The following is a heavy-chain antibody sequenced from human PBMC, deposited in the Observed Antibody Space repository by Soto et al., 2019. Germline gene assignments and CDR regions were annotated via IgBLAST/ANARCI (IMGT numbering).Heavy chain of an antibody. CDR3: ARGVPNHYGLDV. D-gene: IGHD4-17*01. V-gene: IGHV3-74*01. Sequence: EAQLVESGGGLVQPGGSRRLSCAASGFTFSSYWMHWVRQAPGKGLVWVSRIKTDGSSTNYADSVKGRFTISRDNAKNTLYLEMNSLTDEDTAVYYCARGVPNHYGLDVWGQGTMVTVSS. CDR2: IKTDGSST. J-gene: IGHJ3*01. CDR1: GFTFSSYW.